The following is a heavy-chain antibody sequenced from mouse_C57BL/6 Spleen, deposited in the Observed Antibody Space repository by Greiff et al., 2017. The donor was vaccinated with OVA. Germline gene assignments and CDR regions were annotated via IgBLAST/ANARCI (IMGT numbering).Heavy chain of an antibody. CDR3: ERWRGNYEDYFDY. CDR1: GYTFTDYY. J-gene: IGHJ2*01. D-gene: IGHD2-1*01. V-gene: IGHV1-77*01. CDR2: IGPGSGST. Sequence: VHLVESGAELVKPGASVKISCKASGYTFTDYYINWVKQRPGQGLEWIGKIGPGSGSTYYNEKFKGKATLTADKSSSTAYMQLSSLTSEDSAVYFCERWRGNYEDYFDYWGQGTTLTVSS.